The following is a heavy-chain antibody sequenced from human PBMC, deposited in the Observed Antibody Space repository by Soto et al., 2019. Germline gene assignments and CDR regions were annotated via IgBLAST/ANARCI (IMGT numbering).Heavy chain of an antibody. J-gene: IGHJ6*02. D-gene: IGHD3-3*01. CDR2: ISYDGSNK. V-gene: IGHV3-30*18. Sequence: QVQLVESGGGVVQPGRSLRLSCAASGFTFSSYGMHWVRQAPGKGLEWVAVISYDGSNKYYADSVKGRFTISRDNSKNSLYMQMNSLRAEDTAVYYCAKEVWRGPMDVWGPGTTVTVSS. CDR1: GFTFSSYG. CDR3: AKEVWRGPMDV.